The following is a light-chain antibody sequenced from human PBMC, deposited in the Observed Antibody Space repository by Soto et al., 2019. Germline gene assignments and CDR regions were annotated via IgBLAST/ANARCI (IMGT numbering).Light chain of an antibody. V-gene: IGKV1-5*03. Sequence: DIQMTQSPSTLSASAGDGVIITCRASQSISSWLAWYEQKPGKDPKLLIYKASSLQSGVPSRFSGSGSGTEFTLTISSLQPDDSATYYCQHYNSYPYTFGQWTKLEIK. CDR3: QHYNSYPYT. CDR1: QSISSW. CDR2: KAS. J-gene: IGKJ2*01.